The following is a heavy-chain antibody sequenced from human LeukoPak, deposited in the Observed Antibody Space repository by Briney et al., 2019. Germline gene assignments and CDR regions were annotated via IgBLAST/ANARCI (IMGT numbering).Heavy chain of an antibody. V-gene: IGHV3-48*01. CDR1: AFMFNSYS. Sequence: GGSLRLSCAASAFMFNSYSMNWVRQAPGRGLEWVSHISSSSTTIYYADSVKGRFTISRDNAKNSLYLQMNSLRAEATAVYYCASNWNYAYFDYWGQGSLVTVSS. CDR2: ISSSSTTI. D-gene: IGHD1-7*01. CDR3: ASNWNYAYFDY. J-gene: IGHJ4*02.